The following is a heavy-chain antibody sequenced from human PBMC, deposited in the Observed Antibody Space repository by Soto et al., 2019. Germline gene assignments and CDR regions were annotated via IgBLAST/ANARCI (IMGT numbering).Heavy chain of an antibody. D-gene: IGHD3-10*01. V-gene: IGHV2-70*11. J-gene: IGHJ5*02. CDR1: GFSLSTSGMC. CDR2: IDWDDDK. Sequence: SGPTLVNPTQTLTLTCTFSGFSLSTSGMCVSWIRQPPGKALEWLARIDWDDDKYYSTSLKTRLTISKDTSKNQVVLTMTNMDPVDTATYYCARTDTYYYGSGSYSNWFDPWGQGTLVTVSS. CDR3: ARTDTYYYGSGSYSNWFDP.